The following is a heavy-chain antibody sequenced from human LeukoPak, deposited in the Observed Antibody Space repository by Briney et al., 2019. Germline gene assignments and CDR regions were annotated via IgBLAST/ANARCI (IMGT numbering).Heavy chain of an antibody. CDR1: GFTFDDYA. D-gene: IGHD6-13*01. V-gene: IGHV3-9*03. J-gene: IGHJ4*02. CDR2: ISWNSGSI. CDR3: AKGGSSSWYAPGFDY. Sequence: PGGSLRLSCAASGFTFDDYAMHWVRQAPGKGLEWVSGISWNSGSIGYADSVKGRFTISRDNAKISLYLQMNSLRAEDMALYYCAKGGSSSWYAPGFDYWGQGTLVTVSS.